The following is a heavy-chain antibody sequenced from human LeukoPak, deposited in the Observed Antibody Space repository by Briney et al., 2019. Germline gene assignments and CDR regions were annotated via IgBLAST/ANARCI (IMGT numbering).Heavy chain of an antibody. Sequence: PGGSLRLSCAASGFTFSSYAMSWVRLAPGKGLEWVSAISGSGGSTYYADSVKGRFTISRDNSKNTLYLQMNSLRAEDTAVYYCAKDAIDIYSSSWLWYFDYWGQGTLVTVSS. J-gene: IGHJ4*02. V-gene: IGHV3-23*01. CDR2: ISGSGGST. CDR3: AKDAIDIYSSSWLWYFDY. CDR1: GFTFSSYA. D-gene: IGHD6-13*01.